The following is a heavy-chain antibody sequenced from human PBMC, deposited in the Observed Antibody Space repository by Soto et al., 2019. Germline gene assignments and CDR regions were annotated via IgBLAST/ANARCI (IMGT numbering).Heavy chain of an antibody. V-gene: IGHV4-34*01. CDR3: ASSGTMVRGVIGY. D-gene: IGHD3-10*01. Sequence: SETLSLTCAVYGGSFSGYYWSWIRPPPGKGLEWIGEIYHSGSTNYNPSLKSRVTISVDKSKNQFSLKLSSVTAADTAVYYCASSGTMVRGVIGYWGQGTLVTVSS. J-gene: IGHJ4*02. CDR1: GGSFSGYY. CDR2: IYHSGST.